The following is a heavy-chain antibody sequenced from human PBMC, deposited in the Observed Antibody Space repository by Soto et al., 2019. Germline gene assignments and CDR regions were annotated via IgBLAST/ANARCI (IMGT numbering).Heavy chain of an antibody. V-gene: IGHV4-59*01. D-gene: IGHD1-7*01. CDR3: AREAGTIRFDY. J-gene: IGHJ4*02. CDR2: IYYSGST. CDR1: GGSISSYY. Sequence: SQTLSLTYTVSGGSISSYYWSWIRQPPGKGLEWIGYIYYSGSTNYNPSLKSRVTISVDTSKNQFSLKLSSVTAADTAVYYCAREAGTIRFDYWGQGTLVTVSS.